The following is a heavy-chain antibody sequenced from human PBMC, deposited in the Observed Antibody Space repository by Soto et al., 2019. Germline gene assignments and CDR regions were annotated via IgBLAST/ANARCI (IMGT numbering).Heavy chain of an antibody. CDR3: ARGVRSGRYPDDSYAMDV. D-gene: IGHD1-26*01. V-gene: IGHV3-74*01. Sequence: EVQLVESGGGLVQPGGSLRLSCAASGFTFNIYWMHWVRQAPGKGLVWVSRINSDASSTNYEDSVKGRFTISRDNAKNTXXLQMNRLRVEDTAVSYCARGVRSGRYPDDSYAMDVWGQGTTVTVSS. CDR1: GFTFNIYW. CDR2: INSDASST. J-gene: IGHJ6*02.